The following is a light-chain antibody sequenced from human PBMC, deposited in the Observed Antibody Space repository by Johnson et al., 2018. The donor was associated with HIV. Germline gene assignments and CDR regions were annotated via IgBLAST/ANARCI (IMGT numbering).Light chain of an antibody. V-gene: IGLV1-51*01. CDR1: SSNIGNNY. CDR3: GTWDSSLSAPRV. J-gene: IGLJ1*01. CDR2: DTN. Sequence: QLVLTQPPSVSAAPGQKVTISCSGSSSNIGNNYVSWYQQLPGTAPKLLIYDTNKRPSGIPDRFSGSKSRTSATLGITGLQTGDEADYYCGTWDSSLSAPRVFGTGTKVTVL.